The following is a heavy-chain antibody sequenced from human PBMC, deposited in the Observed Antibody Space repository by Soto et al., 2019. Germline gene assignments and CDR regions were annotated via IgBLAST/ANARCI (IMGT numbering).Heavy chain of an antibody. D-gene: IGHD2-21*02. Sequence: QVQLVQSGAEVKKPGSSVKVSCKASGGTFSSYTISWVRQAPGQGLEWMERIIPILGIANYAQKFQGRVTITADKSTSTAYMELSSLRSEDTAVYYCATNCGGDCNPYYYYGMDVWGQGTTVTVSS. V-gene: IGHV1-69*02. J-gene: IGHJ6*02. CDR3: ATNCGGDCNPYYYYGMDV. CDR2: IIPILGIA. CDR1: GGTFSSYT.